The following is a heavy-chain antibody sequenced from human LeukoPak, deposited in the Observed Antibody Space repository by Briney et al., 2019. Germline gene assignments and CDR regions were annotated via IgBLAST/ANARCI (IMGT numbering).Heavy chain of an antibody. Sequence: QSGGSLRLSCAASGFTFSSYWMSWVRQAPGKGLEWVANIKQDGSEKYYVDSVKGRFTISRDNAKNSLYLQMNSLRAEDTAVYYCARSDAHYGDTARSYYYFDYWGQGTLVTVSS. J-gene: IGHJ4*02. V-gene: IGHV3-7*01. CDR2: IKQDGSEK. D-gene: IGHD4-17*01. CDR1: GFTFSSYW. CDR3: ARSDAHYGDTARSYYYFDY.